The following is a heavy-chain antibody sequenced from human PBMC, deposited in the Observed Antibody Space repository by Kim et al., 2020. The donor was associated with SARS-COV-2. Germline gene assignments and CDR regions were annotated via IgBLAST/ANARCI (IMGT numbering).Heavy chain of an antibody. J-gene: IGHJ4*02. D-gene: IGHD3-3*01. CDR3: ARGPGDDFHLFDY. Sequence: YAPKFQGRVTHTAAESTSTAYLEMSSLRSEDTAVYYCARGPGDDFHLFDYWGQGTLVTVSS. V-gene: IGHV1-69*01.